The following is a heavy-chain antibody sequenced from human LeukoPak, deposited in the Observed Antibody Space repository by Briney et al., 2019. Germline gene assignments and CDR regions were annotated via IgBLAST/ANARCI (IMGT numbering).Heavy chain of an antibody. Sequence: PSETLSLTCTVSGGSISSSSYYWGWIRQPPGKGLEWIGSIYYSGSTYYNPSLKSRVTISVDTSKNQFSLKLSSVTAADTAVYYCARDLGRYDYVWGSYRYTGARRKDYYYMDVWGKGTTVTVSS. D-gene: IGHD3-16*02. CDR3: ARDLGRYDYVWGSYRYTGARRKDYYYMDV. V-gene: IGHV4-39*02. CDR1: GGSISSSSYY. CDR2: IYYSGST. J-gene: IGHJ6*03.